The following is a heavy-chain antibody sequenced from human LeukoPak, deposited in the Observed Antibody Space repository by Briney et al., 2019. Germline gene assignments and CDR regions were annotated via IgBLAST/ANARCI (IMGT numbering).Heavy chain of an antibody. D-gene: IGHD3-22*01. CDR3: AHRKNYYDSSVFDN. Sequence: SGPTLVNPTQTLTLTCTFSGFSLNTRGVGVGWIRQPAGRALEWLALIYWDDDTRYSPSLKSRLTITKDTSKNQVVLTMTNMDPVDTAPYFCAHRKNYYDSSVFDNWGQGTLVTVSS. CDR2: IYWDDDT. CDR1: GFSLNTRGVG. J-gene: IGHJ4*02. V-gene: IGHV2-5*02.